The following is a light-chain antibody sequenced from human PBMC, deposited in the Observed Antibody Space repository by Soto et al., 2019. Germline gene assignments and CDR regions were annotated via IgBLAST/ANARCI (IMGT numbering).Light chain of an antibody. CDR2: DAS. J-gene: IGKJ1*01. CDR1: PSVSSY. V-gene: IGKV3-20*01. CDR3: QQYGSSPPT. Sequence: EIVLTQSPATLSFSPGEEATLSCRASPSVSSYLAWYQQKPGQAPRLLIYDASNRATGIPARFSGSGSGTDFTLTISSLQPEDFAVYYCQQYGSSPPTFGHGTKVDIK.